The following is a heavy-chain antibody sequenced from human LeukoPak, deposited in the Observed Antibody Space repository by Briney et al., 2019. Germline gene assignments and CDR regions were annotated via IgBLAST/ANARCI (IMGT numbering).Heavy chain of an antibody. J-gene: IGHJ4*02. D-gene: IGHD3-16*01. V-gene: IGHV3-21*01. CDR2: ISRSASNI. CDR3: ARDPEGFGATYFDY. CDR1: GFSFSSYN. Sequence: GGSLRLSCVASGFSFSSYNMNWVRQAPGKGLEWVSSISRSASNIYYADSVKGRFTISRDNAKNSFYLQMNSLRAEDTAVFYCARDPEGFGATYFDYWAREPSSPSPQ.